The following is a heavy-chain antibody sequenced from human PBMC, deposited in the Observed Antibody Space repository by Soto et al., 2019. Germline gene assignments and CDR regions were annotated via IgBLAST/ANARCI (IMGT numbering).Heavy chain of an antibody. J-gene: IGHJ6*02. D-gene: IGHD6-13*01. CDR3: ARQQLLPFYYALDV. V-gene: IGHV4-39*07. CDR1: GGSISSSSYY. CDR2: VYYSGST. Sequence: SETLSLTCTVSGGSISSSSYYWGWIRQPPGKGLEYIGSVYYSGSTYYNPSLKSRVTMSVDTPKNQFSLKVNSVTAADTAVYFCARQQLLPFYYALDVWGQGTTVTVSS.